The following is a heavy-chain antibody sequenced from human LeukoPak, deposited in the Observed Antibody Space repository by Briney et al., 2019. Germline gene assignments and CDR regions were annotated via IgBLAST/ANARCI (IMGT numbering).Heavy chain of an antibody. V-gene: IGHV4-38-2*02. Sequence: SETLSLTCSISRHSISSAYYWGWIRQPPGKGLEWIGSKYHSGSTFYNPSLKSRVTMSVDTSKNQFSLKLTSVTAADTAVYYCARGTYYFDYWGQGTLVTVSS. CDR1: RHSISSAYY. CDR3: ARGTYYFDY. D-gene: IGHD3/OR15-3a*01. J-gene: IGHJ4*02. CDR2: KYHSGST.